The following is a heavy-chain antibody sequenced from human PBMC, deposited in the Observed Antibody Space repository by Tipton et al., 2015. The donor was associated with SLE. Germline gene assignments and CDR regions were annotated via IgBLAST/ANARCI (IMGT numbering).Heavy chain of an antibody. CDR3: AKEAQQLVSAFDI. CDR1: GFTFSSYS. J-gene: IGHJ3*02. V-gene: IGHV3-48*01. CDR2: ISSSSSTI. D-gene: IGHD6-6*01. Sequence: GSLRLSCAASGFTFSSYSMNWVRQAPGKGLEWVSYISSSSSTIYYADSVKGRFTISRDNSKNTLYLQMNSLRAEDTAVYYCAKEAQQLVSAFDIWGQGTMVTVSS.